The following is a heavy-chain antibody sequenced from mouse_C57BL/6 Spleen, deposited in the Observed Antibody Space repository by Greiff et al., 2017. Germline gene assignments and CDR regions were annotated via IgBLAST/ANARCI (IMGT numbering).Heavy chain of an antibody. CDR3: ARSGGGYYEGYYAMDY. CDR1: GYTFTSYT. J-gene: IGHJ4*01. Sequence: QVQLQQSGAELARPGASVKMSCKASGYTFTSYTMHWVKQRPGQGLEWIGYINPSSGYTKYNQKFKDKATLTVDKSSSTAYMQLSSLTSEDSAVXYCARSGGGYYEGYYAMDYWGQGTSVTVSS. D-gene: IGHD2-3*01. V-gene: IGHV1-4*01. CDR2: INPSSGYT.